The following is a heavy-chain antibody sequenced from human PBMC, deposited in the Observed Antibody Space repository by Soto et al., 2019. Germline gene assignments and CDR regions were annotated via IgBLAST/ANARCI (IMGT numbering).Heavy chain of an antibody. CDR3: AGRYGGILDY. CDR1: GGSISSYS. Sequence: SETLSLTCTVSGGSISSYSWGWIRQPPGKGLEWIGYIYYSGSTNYNPSLKSRVTISVDTSKNQFSLKLSSVTAADTAVYYCAGRYGGILDYWGQGTLVTVS. V-gene: IGHV4-59*08. CDR2: IYYSGST. J-gene: IGHJ4*02. D-gene: IGHD4-17*01.